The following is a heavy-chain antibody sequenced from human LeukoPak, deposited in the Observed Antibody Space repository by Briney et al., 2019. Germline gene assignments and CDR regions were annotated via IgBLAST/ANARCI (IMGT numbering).Heavy chain of an antibody. CDR3: ARGPASGSNFAWFDP. V-gene: IGHV4-39*07. D-gene: IGHD3-10*01. Sequence: SETLSLTCTVSGGSISSSSYYWGWIRQPPGKGLEWIGEINHSGSTNYNPSLKSRVTISVDMSKNQFSLELTSVTAADTAVYYCARGPASGSNFAWFDPWGQGTLVTVSS. J-gene: IGHJ5*02. CDR1: GGSISSSSYY. CDR2: INHSGST.